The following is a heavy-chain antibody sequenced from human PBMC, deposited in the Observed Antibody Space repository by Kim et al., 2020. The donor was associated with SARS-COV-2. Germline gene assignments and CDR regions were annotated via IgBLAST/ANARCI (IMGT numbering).Heavy chain of an antibody. D-gene: IGHD3-9*01. J-gene: IGHJ4*02. V-gene: IGHV4-34*01. Sequence: RVTISVDTSKNQFSLKLSSVTAADTAVYYCARGPVLRYFDWLKGNYFDYWGQGTLVTVSS. CDR3: ARGPVLRYFDWLKGNYFDY.